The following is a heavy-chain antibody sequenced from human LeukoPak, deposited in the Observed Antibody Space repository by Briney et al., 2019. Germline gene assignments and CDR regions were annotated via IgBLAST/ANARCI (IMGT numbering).Heavy chain of an antibody. CDR2: VYYSGST. Sequence: SESLSLTCTVSGGSISSYYWSWIRQPPGKGLEWIGYVYYSGSTNYNPSLKSRVTISIDTSKNQFSMKLISVTAADTAVYYCARVSGGNSDWFDPWGQGTLVTVSS. CDR3: ARVSGGNSDWFDP. V-gene: IGHV4-59*01. CDR1: GGSISSYY. D-gene: IGHD4-23*01. J-gene: IGHJ5*02.